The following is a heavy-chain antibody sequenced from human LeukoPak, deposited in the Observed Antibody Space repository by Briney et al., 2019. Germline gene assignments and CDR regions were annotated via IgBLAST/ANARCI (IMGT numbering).Heavy chain of an antibody. V-gene: IGHV4-59*01. Sequence: SETLSLTCTVPGGSISSYYWSWIRQPPGKGLEWIGYIYYSGSTNYNPSLKSRVTISVDTSKNQFSLKLSSVTAADTAVYYCARSYYQSPYYYYIDVWGKGTTVTVSS. CDR3: ARSYYQSPYYYYIDV. J-gene: IGHJ6*03. CDR2: IYYSGST. D-gene: IGHD1-26*01. CDR1: GGSISSYY.